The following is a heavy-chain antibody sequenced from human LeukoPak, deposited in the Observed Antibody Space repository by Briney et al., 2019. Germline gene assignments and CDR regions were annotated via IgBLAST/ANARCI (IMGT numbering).Heavy chain of an antibody. J-gene: IGHJ6*02. D-gene: IGHD1-7*01. Sequence: SQTLSLTCAISGDSVSSNSAAWNWIRQSPSRGLEWLGRTYYRSKWYNDYAVSVKIRITINPDTSKNQFSLQLNSVTPEDTAVYYCAREGNWNYREYYYGMDVWGQGTTVTVSS. CDR1: GDSVSSNSAA. V-gene: IGHV6-1*01. CDR3: AREGNWNYREYYYGMDV. CDR2: TYYRSKWYN.